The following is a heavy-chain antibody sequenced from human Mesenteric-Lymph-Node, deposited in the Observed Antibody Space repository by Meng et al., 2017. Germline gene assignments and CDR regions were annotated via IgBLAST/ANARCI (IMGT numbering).Heavy chain of an antibody. J-gene: IGHJ4*02. CDR1: GGSFSGYY. Sequence: QVQLQQWGAGLLKPSETLSLTCAVYGGSFSGYYWSWIRQPPGKGLEWIGEINHSGSTNYNPSLKSRATISVDTSKNHFSLELSSVTAADTAVYYCTKNGAYSLEYWGQGALVTVSS. CDR2: INHSGST. CDR3: TKNGAYSLEY. D-gene: IGHD2-15*01. V-gene: IGHV4-34*03.